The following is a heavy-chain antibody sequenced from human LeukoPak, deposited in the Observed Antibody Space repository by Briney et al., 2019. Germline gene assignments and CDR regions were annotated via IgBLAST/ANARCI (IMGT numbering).Heavy chain of an antibody. Sequence: SETLSLTCAVYGGSFSGYYRSWIRQPPGKGLEWIGEINHSGSTNYNPSLKSRVTISVDTSKNQFSLKLSSVTAADTAVYYCARMIQLSYFDLWGRGTLVTVSS. D-gene: IGHD5-18*01. J-gene: IGHJ2*01. CDR2: INHSGST. CDR1: GGSFSGYY. CDR3: ARMIQLSYFDL. V-gene: IGHV4-34*01.